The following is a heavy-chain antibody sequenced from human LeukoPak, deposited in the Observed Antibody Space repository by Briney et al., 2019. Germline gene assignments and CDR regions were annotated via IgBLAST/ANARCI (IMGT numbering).Heavy chain of an antibody. CDR2: IYTSGST. CDR3: ARGHSGSSWYYFDY. V-gene: IGHV4-4*07. Sequence: PSETLSLTCSVSGGSISSYYWSWIRQPAGKGLEWIGRIYTSGSTNYNPSLKSRVTMSVDTSKNQFSLKLSSVTAADTAVYYCARGHSGSSWYYFDYWGQGTLVTVSS. J-gene: IGHJ4*02. D-gene: IGHD6-13*01. CDR1: GGSISSYY.